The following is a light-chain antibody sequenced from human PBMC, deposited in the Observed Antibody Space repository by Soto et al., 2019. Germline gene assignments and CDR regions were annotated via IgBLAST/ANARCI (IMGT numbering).Light chain of an antibody. CDR1: QSVSNS. Sequence: EIVLTQSPGTLSLSPGKRATLSCRASQSVSNSLAWYQQKPGQAPRLLIYGASSRATGIPDRFSGSGSGTDFTLTISRLEPDDSAVYYCQQYGSSRRTFGQGTKVEIK. CDR3: QQYGSSRRT. CDR2: GAS. V-gene: IGKV3-20*01. J-gene: IGKJ1*01.